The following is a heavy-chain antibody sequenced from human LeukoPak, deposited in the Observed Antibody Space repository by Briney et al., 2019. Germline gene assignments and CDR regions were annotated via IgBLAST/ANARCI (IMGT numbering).Heavy chain of an antibody. J-gene: IGHJ4*02. D-gene: IGHD4/OR15-4a*01. CDR3: ARDDYGGTNY. Sequence: SSGSYYWSWVRQAPGKGLEWVANIKPDGSERYYVDSVKGRFTISRDNAKNSLYLQINSLGTEDTAVYYCARDDYGGTNYWGQGTLVTVSS. V-gene: IGHV3-7*01. CDR1: SSGSYY. CDR2: IKPDGSER.